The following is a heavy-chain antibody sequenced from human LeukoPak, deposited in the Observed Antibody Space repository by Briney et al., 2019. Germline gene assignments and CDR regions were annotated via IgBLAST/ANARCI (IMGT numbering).Heavy chain of an antibody. D-gene: IGHD3-22*01. J-gene: IGHJ4*02. Sequence: SETLSLTCAVSGGSISSSNWWSWVRQPPGKGLEWIGEFYHSGSTNYNPSLKSRVTISVDKSKNQFSLKLSSVTAADTAVYYCARAGTYYYDSSGYYLNDYWGQGTLVTVSS. CDR3: ARAGTYYYDSSGYYLNDY. V-gene: IGHV4-4*02. CDR2: FYHSGST. CDR1: GGSISSSNW.